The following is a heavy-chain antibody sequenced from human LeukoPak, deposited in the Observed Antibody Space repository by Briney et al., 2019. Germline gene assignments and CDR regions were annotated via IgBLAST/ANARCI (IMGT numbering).Heavy chain of an antibody. J-gene: IGHJ4*02. CDR2: IIPILGIA. Sequence: SVKVSCKASGGTFSSYAISWVRQAPGQGLEWMGRIIPILGIANYAQKFQGRVTITADKSTSTAYMELSSLRSEDTAVYYCATHLPYSSGWYSPLDYWGQGTLVTVSS. CDR1: GGTFSSYA. CDR3: ATHLPYSSGWYSPLDY. D-gene: IGHD6-19*01. V-gene: IGHV1-69*04.